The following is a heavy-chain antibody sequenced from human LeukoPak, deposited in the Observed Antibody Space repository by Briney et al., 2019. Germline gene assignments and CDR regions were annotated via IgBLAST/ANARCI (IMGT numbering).Heavy chain of an antibody. Sequence: SGGSLRLSCAASGFTFSSYAMHWVRQAPGKGLEWVAVISYDGSNKYYADSVKGRFTISRDNSKNTLYLQMSSLRAEDTAVYYCARGGSVGATKVYYYYGMDVWGQGTTVTVSS. J-gene: IGHJ6*02. CDR2: ISYDGSNK. CDR3: ARGGSVGATKVYYYYGMDV. D-gene: IGHD1-26*01. V-gene: IGHV3-30-3*01. CDR1: GFTFSSYA.